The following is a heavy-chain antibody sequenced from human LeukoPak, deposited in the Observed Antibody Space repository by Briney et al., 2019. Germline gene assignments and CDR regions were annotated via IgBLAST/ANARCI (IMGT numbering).Heavy chain of an antibody. D-gene: IGHD3-10*01. CDR3: AKGLSGSYYRRPFDY. V-gene: IGHV3-23*01. Sequence: GGSPRLSCAASGFTFSSYAMSWVRQAPGKGLEWVSAISGSGGSTYYADSVKGRFTISRDNSKNTLYLQMNSLRAEDTAVYYCAKGLSGSYYRRPFDYWGQGTLVTVSS. J-gene: IGHJ4*02. CDR2: ISGSGGST. CDR1: GFTFSSYA.